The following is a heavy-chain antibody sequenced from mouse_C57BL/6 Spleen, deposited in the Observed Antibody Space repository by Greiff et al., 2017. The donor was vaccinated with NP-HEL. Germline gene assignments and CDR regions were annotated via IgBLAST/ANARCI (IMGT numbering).Heavy chain of an antibody. CDR3: ARYQVEGAMDY. CDR1: GYTFTSYW. J-gene: IGHJ4*01. CDR2: IHPSSGST. Sequence: QVQLQQPGAELVKPGASVKLSCKASGYTFTSYWMHWVKQRPGQGLEWIGMIHPSSGSTNYNEKFKSKATLTVDKSSSTAYMQLSSLTSEDSAVYYCARYQVEGAMDYWGQGTSVTVSS. V-gene: IGHV1-64*01.